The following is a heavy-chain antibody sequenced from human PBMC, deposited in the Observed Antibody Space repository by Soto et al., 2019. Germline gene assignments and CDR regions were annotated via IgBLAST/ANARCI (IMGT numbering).Heavy chain of an antibody. V-gene: IGHV3-53*01. CDR1: GFTVSSNY. J-gene: IGHJ6*02. D-gene: IGHD3-10*01. CDR3: ARDRSGSSGYYGMDV. Sequence: PGGSLRLSCAASGFTVSSNYMSWVRQAPGKGLEWVSLIHSGATTYYADSVKGRFTISRDNSKNTMYLQLNSLRAEDTAVYYCARDRSGSSGYYGMDVWGQGTTVTVSS. CDR2: IHSGATT.